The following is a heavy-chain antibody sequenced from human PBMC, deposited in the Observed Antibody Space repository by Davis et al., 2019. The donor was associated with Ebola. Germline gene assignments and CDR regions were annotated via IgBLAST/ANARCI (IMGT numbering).Heavy chain of an antibody. D-gene: IGHD3-3*01. CDR3: ASYDFWSGYPEYFQH. CDR1: GFTFSSYG. V-gene: IGHV3-30*02. Sequence: PGGSLRLSCAASGFTFSSYGMHWVRQAPGKGLEWVAFIRYDGSNKYYADSVKGRFTISRDNSKNTLYLQMNSLRAEDTAVYYCASYDFWSGYPEYFQHWGQGTLVTVSS. J-gene: IGHJ1*01. CDR2: IRYDGSNK.